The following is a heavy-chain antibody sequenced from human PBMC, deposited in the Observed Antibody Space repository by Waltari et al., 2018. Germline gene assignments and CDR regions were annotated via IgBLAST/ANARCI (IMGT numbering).Heavy chain of an antibody. J-gene: IGHJ5*02. CDR1: GFTFVDYS. V-gene: IGHV3-49*04. CDR3: ARDLMYGEHPLFDR. Sequence: DVQLAESGGGLVQPGRSLRLSCTTSGFTFVDYSMNWVRQAPGQGLDWLGFIRSKAYGETTDYAASVRGRFTISRDDSKSIAYLQMNSLKTEDTAIYFCARDLMYGEHPLFDRWGQGTLVTVSS. D-gene: IGHD4-17*01. CDR2: IRSKAYGETT.